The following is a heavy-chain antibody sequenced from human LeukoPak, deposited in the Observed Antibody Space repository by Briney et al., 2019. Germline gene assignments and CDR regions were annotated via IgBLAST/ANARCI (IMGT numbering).Heavy chain of an antibody. CDR1: CGSLRGDY. Sequence: SETLSLTCAVYCGSLRGDYCSWIRHPPGKGLEWMGEINHGGSTNYNPSLKSRVTISIDTSKNQFSLKLSSVTAADTAVYYCARVLFGVTTVVIQRYHYYMDVWGKGTTVTVSS. CDR2: INHGGST. D-gene: IGHD4-23*01. J-gene: IGHJ6*03. CDR3: ARVLFGVTTVVIQRYHYYMDV. V-gene: IGHV4-34*01.